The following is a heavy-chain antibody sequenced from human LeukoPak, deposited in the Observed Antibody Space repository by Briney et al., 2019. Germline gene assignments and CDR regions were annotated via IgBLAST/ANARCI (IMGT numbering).Heavy chain of an antibody. CDR1: GYTFTSYG. Sequence: ASVKVSCKASGYTFTSYGISWVRQAPGQGLEWMGWISAYNGNTNYAQKLQGRVTMTTDTSTSTAYMELRSLRSDDTAVYYCARDRAVVVPAAPSYCYYGMDVWGQGTTVTVSS. CDR3: ARDRAVVVPAAPSYCYYGMDV. J-gene: IGHJ6*02. V-gene: IGHV1-18*01. CDR2: ISAYNGNT. D-gene: IGHD2-2*01.